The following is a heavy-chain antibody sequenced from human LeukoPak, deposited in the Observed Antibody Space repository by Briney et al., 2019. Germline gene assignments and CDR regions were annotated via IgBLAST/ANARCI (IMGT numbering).Heavy chain of an antibody. CDR3: ARNGAVDWDAEYAFDI. CDR2: MYYSGST. D-gene: IGHD3/OR15-3a*01. V-gene: IGHV4-59*01. Sequence: PSETLSLTCTVSGGSIGSFYWSWIRQPPGKGLEWIGYMYYSGSTKYNSSLKSRVTISVDTSKNQFSLKLSSVTAADTAVYYCARNGAVDWDAEYAFDIWGQGTWVTVSS. CDR1: GGSIGSFY. J-gene: IGHJ3*02.